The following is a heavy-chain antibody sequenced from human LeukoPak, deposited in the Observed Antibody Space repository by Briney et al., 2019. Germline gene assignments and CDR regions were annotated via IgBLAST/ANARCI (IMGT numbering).Heavy chain of an antibody. J-gene: IGHJ4*02. V-gene: IGHV3-21*01. CDR2: ISSSSSYI. CDR1: RFTFSSYS. CDR3: ARDQGSGWYYFDY. Sequence: PGGSLRLSCAASRFTFSSYSMNWVRQAPGKGLEWVSSISSSSSYIYYADSVKGRFTISRDNAKNSLYLQMNSLRAEDTAVYYCARDQGSGWYYFDYWGQGTLVTVSS. D-gene: IGHD6-19*01.